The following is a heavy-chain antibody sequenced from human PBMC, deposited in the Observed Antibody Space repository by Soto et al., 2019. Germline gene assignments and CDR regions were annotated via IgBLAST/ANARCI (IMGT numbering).Heavy chain of an antibody. V-gene: IGHV4-59*08. D-gene: IGHD4-17*01. CDR2: IYYSGST. Sequence: SETLSLTCTVSGGSISSYYWSWIRQPPGKGLEWIGYIYYSGSTNYNPSLKSRVTISVDTSKNQFSLKLSSVTAADTAVYCCARRYGYYFDYWGQGTLVTVSS. J-gene: IGHJ4*02. CDR1: GGSISSYY. CDR3: ARRYGYYFDY.